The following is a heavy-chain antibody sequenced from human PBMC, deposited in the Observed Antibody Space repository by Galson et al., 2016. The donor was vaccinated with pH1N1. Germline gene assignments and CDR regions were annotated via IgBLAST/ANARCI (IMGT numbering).Heavy chain of an antibody. D-gene: IGHD2-8*01. Sequence: SETLSLTCTVSGGSLSGHYWSWIRQSAEKGLEWLGRVDTLRTTQYNPSVAGRVTMSMDTSRSQFSLRLNFVTAADTALYFCAKDGRDTDSYYFYSMDVWGQGIAVTVSS. CDR1: GGSLSGHY. CDR3: AKDGRDTDSYYFYSMDV. V-gene: IGHV4-4*07. CDR2: VDTLRTT. J-gene: IGHJ6*02.